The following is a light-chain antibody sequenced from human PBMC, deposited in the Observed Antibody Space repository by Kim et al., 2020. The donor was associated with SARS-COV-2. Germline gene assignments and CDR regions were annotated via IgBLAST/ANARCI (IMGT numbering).Light chain of an antibody. V-gene: IGLV4-69*02. CDR1: SGHSNFA. J-gene: IGLJ2*01. CDR2: VNTDGSH. CDR3: QAWGTGIVL. Sequence: QLELTQSPSASASLGASVTLTCTLSSGHSNFAIAWHQKQPEKGPQFLMKVNTDGSHTKGDGIPDRFSGSSSGAERYLIISSLQSEDEADYYCQAWGTGIVLFGGGTQLTVL.